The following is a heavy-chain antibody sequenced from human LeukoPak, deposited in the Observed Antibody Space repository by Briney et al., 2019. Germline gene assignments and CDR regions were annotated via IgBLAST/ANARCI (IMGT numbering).Heavy chain of an antibody. D-gene: IGHD1-26*01. Sequence: PGGSLRLSCAASGFTFSSYAMSWVRQAPGKGLEGVSAISGSGGSTYYADSVKGRFTISRDNSKNTLYLQMNSLRAEDTAVYYCAKDPLDLIVGATLYYFDYWGQGTLVTVSS. V-gene: IGHV3-23*01. CDR1: GFTFSSYA. CDR2: ISGSGGST. J-gene: IGHJ4*02. CDR3: AKDPLDLIVGATLYYFDY.